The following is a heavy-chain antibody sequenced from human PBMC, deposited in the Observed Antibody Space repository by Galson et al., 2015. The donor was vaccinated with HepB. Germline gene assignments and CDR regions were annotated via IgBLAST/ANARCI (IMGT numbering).Heavy chain of an antibody. CDR1: GFTFSSYW. V-gene: IGHV3-74*01. J-gene: IGHJ3*01. Sequence: LRLSCAASGFTFSSYWMQWVRQAPGKGLVWVSFIDSDGSNTRYADFVKGRFTISRDNAKNTVFLQMNSLGAEDGAVYYCVRDRGRDGYAWGPGPIDSWGQGALVTVSS. CDR2: IDSDGSNT. CDR3: VRDRGRDGYAWGPGPIDS. D-gene: IGHD5-24*01.